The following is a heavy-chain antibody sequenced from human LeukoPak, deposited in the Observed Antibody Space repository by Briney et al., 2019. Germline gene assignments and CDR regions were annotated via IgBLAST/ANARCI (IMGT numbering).Heavy chain of an antibody. Sequence: PSETLSLTCTVSDGSINSYYWSWIRQPPGKGLEWIGHIYDSDGGTNYNPSLKSRVTMSVDTSRNQFSLKLTSVTAADTAIYYCARDRRDFWSGYPGPGYYYYMDVWGKGTTVTVSS. V-gene: IGHV4-59*01. D-gene: IGHD3-3*01. CDR2: IYDSDGGT. CDR3: ARDRRDFWSGYPGPGYYYYMDV. CDR1: DGSINSYY. J-gene: IGHJ6*03.